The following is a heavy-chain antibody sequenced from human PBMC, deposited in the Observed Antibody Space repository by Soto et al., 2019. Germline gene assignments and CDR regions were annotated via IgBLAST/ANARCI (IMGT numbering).Heavy chain of an antibody. J-gene: IGHJ3*01. CDR1: GFFISSGNY. V-gene: IGHV4-38-2*01. CDR2: IFHGGNT. D-gene: IGHD2-15*01. Sequence: SETLSLTCAVSGFFISSGNYWGWIRKPPGKGLEWIGSIFHGGNTYYNPPLKSRVTISVDMSKNQFSLKLNSVTAADTAVYYCARARWYDAFDVWGQGTVVTVSS. CDR3: ARARWYDAFDV.